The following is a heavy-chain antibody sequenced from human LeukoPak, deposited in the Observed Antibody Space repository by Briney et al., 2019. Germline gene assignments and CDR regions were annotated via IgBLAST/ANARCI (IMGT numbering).Heavy chain of an antibody. CDR3: ARDIRQVPAAMTVYY. J-gene: IGHJ4*02. CDR1: GFTVSSYA. CDR2: ISYDGSNK. V-gene: IGHV3-30*01. Sequence: GRSLRLSCAASGFTVSSYAMHWVRQAPGKGLEWVAVISYDGSNKYYADSVKGRFTISRDNSKNTLYLQMNSLRAEDTAVYYCARDIRQVPAAMTVYYWGQGTLVTVSS. D-gene: IGHD2-2*01.